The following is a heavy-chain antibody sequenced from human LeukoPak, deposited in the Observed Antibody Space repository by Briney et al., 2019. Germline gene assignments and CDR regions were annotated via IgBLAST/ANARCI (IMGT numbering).Heavy chain of an antibody. CDR2: IYYSGST. J-gene: IGHJ4*02. CDR3: ARGGSPVGATNDY. Sequence: SETLSLTCTVSGGSISSSSYYWGWIRQPPGKGLEWIGSIYYSGSTYYNPSLKSRVTISVDTSKNQFSLKLSSVTAADTAVYYCARGGSPVGATNDYWGQGTLVTVSS. CDR1: GGSISSSSYY. V-gene: IGHV4-39*01. D-gene: IGHD1-26*01.